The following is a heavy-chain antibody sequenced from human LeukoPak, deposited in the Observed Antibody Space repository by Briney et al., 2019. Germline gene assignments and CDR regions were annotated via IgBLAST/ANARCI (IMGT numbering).Heavy chain of an antibody. CDR1: GFTFTTYT. CDR3: AKEVPGSFDY. Sequence: GGSLRLSCAASGFTFTTYTMSWVRQAPGKGLAWVSAISGSGGTTYYADSVKGRFTISRDNSKNTLYLQMNSLRAEDTAVYYCAKEVPGSFDYWGQGTLVTVSS. J-gene: IGHJ4*02. CDR2: ISGSGGTT. D-gene: IGHD3-10*01. V-gene: IGHV3-23*01.